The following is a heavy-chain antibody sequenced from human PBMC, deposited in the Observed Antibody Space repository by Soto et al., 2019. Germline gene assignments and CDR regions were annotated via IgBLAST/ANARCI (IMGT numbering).Heavy chain of an antibody. CDR2: IYHSGST. V-gene: IGHV4-30-2*01. CDR3: ARSNDVGGSYLAFDI. CDR1: GGSISSGGYS. J-gene: IGHJ3*02. D-gene: IGHD1-26*01. Sequence: QLQLQESGSGLVKPSQTLSLTCAASGGSISSGGYSWSWIRQPPGKGLEWIGYIYHSGSTYYNPSLKSRVTISVDRSKNQFSLKLSSVTAADTAVYYCARSNDVGGSYLAFDIWGQATMVTVSS.